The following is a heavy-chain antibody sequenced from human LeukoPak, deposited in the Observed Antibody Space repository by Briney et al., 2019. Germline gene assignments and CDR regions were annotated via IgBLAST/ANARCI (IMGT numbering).Heavy chain of an antibody. CDR1: GYTFTRYY. D-gene: IGHD3-10*01. CDR2: INLSGGST. J-gene: IGHJ3*02. CDR3: ARARGSLLWFGYRRCAFDI. V-gene: IGHV1-46*01. Sequence: ASVKVSCKAFGYTFTRYYMLWVRQAPGQGLEWMGIINLSGGSTSYAQKFQGRVTMNRDTSTSTVYTELSSLRSEDTAVYYCARARGSLLWFGYRRCAFDIWGQGTMVTVSS.